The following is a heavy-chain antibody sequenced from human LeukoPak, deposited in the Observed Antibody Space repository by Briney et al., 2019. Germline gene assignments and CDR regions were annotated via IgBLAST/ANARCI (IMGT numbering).Heavy chain of an antibody. J-gene: IGHJ2*01. V-gene: IGHV4-39*07. D-gene: IGHD1-26*01. Sequence: SETLSLTCTVSGGSISSSSYYWGWIRQPPGKGLEWIGSIYYSGSTYYNPSLKSRVTISVDTSKNQFSLKLSSVTAADTAVYCARDRGAIYRWIPDGYFDLWGRGTLVTVSS. CDR1: GGSISSSSYY. CDR3: ARDRGAIYRWIPDGYFDL. CDR2: IYYSGST.